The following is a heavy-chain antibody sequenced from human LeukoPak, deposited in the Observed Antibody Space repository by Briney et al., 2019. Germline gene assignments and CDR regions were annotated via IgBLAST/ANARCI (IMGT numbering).Heavy chain of an antibody. Sequence: GGSLRLSCAASGFTFSSYGMHWVRQAPGKGLEWVAFIRYDGSNKYYADSVKGRFTISRDNSKNTLYLQMNSLRAEDTAVYYCARDSSRYDCSGYELGVFGYWGQGTLVTVSS. CDR2: IRYDGSNK. J-gene: IGHJ4*02. CDR1: GFTFSSYG. D-gene: IGHD3-22*01. CDR3: ARDSSRYDCSGYELGVFGY. V-gene: IGHV3-30*02.